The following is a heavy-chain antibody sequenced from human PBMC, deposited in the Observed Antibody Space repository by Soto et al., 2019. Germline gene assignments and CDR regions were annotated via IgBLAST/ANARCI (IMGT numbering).Heavy chain of an antibody. D-gene: IGHD4-17*01. CDR3: ARGRLNYGDSSFDY. J-gene: IGHJ4*02. Sequence: GASVKVSSKASGYSLTSNGIHWVRQATGQGLEWMAWISGYNGNTKYAQKLQGRVTMTTDTSTSTAYMELRSLRSDDTAMYYCARGRLNYGDSSFDYWGQGTLVTVFS. CDR2: ISGYNGNT. CDR1: GYSLTSNG. V-gene: IGHV1-18*01.